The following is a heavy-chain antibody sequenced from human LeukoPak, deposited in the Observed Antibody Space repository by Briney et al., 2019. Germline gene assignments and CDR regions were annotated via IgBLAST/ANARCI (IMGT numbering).Heavy chain of an antibody. CDR1: RVTPCGYS. J-gene: IGHJ6*04. D-gene: IGHD5-24*01. CDR3: AREARWLQFDYYYYDMDV. Sequence: RGRPRPSPALSRVTPCGYSINSVREAPRKGVEWVSSISSSSSYIYSTASVKGRFTISKDNARNRLYLQLNSLRAEDTAGHYCAREARWLQFDYYYYDMDVWGEGTTVTVSS. V-gene: IGHV3-21*01. CDR2: ISSSSSYI.